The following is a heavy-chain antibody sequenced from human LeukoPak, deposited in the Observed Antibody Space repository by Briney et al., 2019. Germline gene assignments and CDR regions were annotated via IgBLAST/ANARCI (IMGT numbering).Heavy chain of an antibody. D-gene: IGHD5-18*01. CDR3: ARGSGGRGYSYGYYYYGMDV. CDR1: GGSFSGYY. CDR2: INHSGST. Sequence: PSETLSLTCAVYGGSFSGYYWSWIRQPPGKGLEWIGEINHSGSTNYNPSLKSRVTISVDTSKNQFSLKLSSVTAADTAVYYCARGSGGRGYSYGYYYYGMDVWGQGTTVTVSS. J-gene: IGHJ6*02. V-gene: IGHV4-34*01.